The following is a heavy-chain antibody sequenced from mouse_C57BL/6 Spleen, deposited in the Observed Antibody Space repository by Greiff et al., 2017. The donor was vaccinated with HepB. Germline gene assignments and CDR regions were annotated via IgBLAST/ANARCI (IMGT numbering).Heavy chain of an antibody. CDR2: ILPSIGRT. Sequence: QVQLQQSGSELRSPGSSVKLSCKDFDSEVFPIAYMSWVRQKPGHGFEWIGGILPSIGRTIYGEKFEDKATLDADTLSNTAYLELNSLTSEDSAIYYCARGGDYDYEGFAYWGQGTLVTVSA. D-gene: IGHD2-4*01. CDR3: ARGGDYDYEGFAY. J-gene: IGHJ3*01. V-gene: IGHV15-2*01. CDR1: DSEVFPIAY.